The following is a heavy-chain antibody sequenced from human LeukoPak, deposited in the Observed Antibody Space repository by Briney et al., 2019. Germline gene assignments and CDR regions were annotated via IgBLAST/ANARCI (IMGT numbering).Heavy chain of an antibody. D-gene: IGHD3-10*01. V-gene: IGHV4-39*01. Sequence: SETLSLTCAVYGGSISSSSYYWGWIRQPPGKGLEWIGSIYYSGSTYYNPSLKSRVTISVDTSKNQFSLKLSSVTAADTAVYYCARVYGSGSYYNGYYYYYMDVWGKGTTVTISS. J-gene: IGHJ6*03. CDR2: IYYSGST. CDR3: ARVYGSGSYYNGYYYYYMDV. CDR1: GGSISSSSYY.